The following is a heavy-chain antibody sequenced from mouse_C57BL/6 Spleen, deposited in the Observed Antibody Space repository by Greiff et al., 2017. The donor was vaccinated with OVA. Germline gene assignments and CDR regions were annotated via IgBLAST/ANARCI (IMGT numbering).Heavy chain of an antibody. CDR1: GYTFTSYW. CDR2: IYPGNSDT. Sequence: VQLQQSGTVLARPGASVKMSCKTSGYTFTSYWMHWVKQRPGQGLEWIGSIYPGNSDTSYNQTFKGKAKLTAVTSASTAYMELSSLTNEDTAGYYGTKIPYYYGSSGGDAMDDWGQGTSVTVSS. V-gene: IGHV1-5*01. J-gene: IGHJ4*01. D-gene: IGHD1-1*01. CDR3: TKIPYYYGSSGGDAMDD.